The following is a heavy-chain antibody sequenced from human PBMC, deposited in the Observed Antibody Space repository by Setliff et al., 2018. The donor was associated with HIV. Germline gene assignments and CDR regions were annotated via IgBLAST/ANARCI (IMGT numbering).Heavy chain of an antibody. CDR1: GGSISSYY. V-gene: IGHV4-59*01. J-gene: IGHJ3*02. Sequence: PSETLSLTCTVSGGSISSYYWSWIRQPPGKGLEWIGYIYYSGSTNYNPSLKSRVTISVDTSKNQFSLKLSSVTAADTAVYYCAREKPNSGSYYGIRAFDIWGQGTMVTVSS. CDR3: AREKPNSGSYYGIRAFDI. D-gene: IGHD1-26*01. CDR2: IYYSGST.